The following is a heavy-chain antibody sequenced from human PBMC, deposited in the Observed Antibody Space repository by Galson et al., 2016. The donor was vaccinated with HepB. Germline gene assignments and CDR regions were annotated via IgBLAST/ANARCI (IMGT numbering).Heavy chain of an antibody. D-gene: IGHD5-24*01. CDR1: GFTFSNYA. J-gene: IGHJ4*02. CDR2: ITASGAVT. V-gene: IGHV3-23*01. Sequence: SLRLSCAASGFTFSNYAMTWVRQAPGKGLEGVSAITASGAVTYYADSVKGRFTLSRDTSKNALYLQMNSLRVENTAIYYCAKGRDGYIRYYDSWGQGTLVTVSS. CDR3: AKGRDGYIRYYDS.